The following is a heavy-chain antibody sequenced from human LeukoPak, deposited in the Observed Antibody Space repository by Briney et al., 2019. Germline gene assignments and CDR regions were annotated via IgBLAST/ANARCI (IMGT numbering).Heavy chain of an antibody. CDR2: FYHSGST. Sequence: SSETLSLTCTVSGGSISSYYWSWIRQPPGKGLEWIAYFYHSGSTKYNPSLERRVTTSVDTSKNHFSLKLTSMTAADTAVYYCARFTTVTGWFDPWGQGTLVTVSS. CDR3: ARFTTVTGWFDP. D-gene: IGHD4-17*01. CDR1: GGSISSYY. V-gene: IGHV4-59*08. J-gene: IGHJ5*02.